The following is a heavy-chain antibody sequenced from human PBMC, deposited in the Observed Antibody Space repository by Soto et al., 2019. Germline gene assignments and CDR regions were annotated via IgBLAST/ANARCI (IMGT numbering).Heavy chain of an antibody. D-gene: IGHD6-13*01. CDR2: IRSKANSYAT. Sequence: QPGGSLRLSCAASGFTFSGSAMHWVRQASGKGLEWVGRIRSKANSYATAYAASVKGRFTISRDDSKNTAYLQMNSLKTEDTAVYYCTRQIKYSSSSPTTHVIFDYWGQGTLVTVSS. CDR1: GFTFSGSA. CDR3: TRQIKYSSSSPTTHVIFDY. V-gene: IGHV3-73*01. J-gene: IGHJ4*02.